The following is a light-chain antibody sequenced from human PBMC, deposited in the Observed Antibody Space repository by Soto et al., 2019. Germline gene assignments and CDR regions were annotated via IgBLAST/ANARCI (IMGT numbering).Light chain of an antibody. Sequence: QYPSTLSASLGDRVTITCRASQSISSWLALYQQKPGKAPKRLIYAASTLQSEVPSRFSGSGSGTEFTLTINSLQPEDFATYYCLQHKTYPVTFGQGTKVDIK. CDR1: QSISSW. V-gene: IGKV1-5*01. J-gene: IGKJ1*01. CDR3: LQHKTYPVT. CDR2: AAS.